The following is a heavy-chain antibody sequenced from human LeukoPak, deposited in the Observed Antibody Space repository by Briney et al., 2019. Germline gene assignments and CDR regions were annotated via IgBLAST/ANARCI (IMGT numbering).Heavy chain of an antibody. CDR2: INHSGST. CDR3: ARTPLGLVISDY. CDR1: GGSFSGYY. D-gene: IGHD3/OR15-3a*01. J-gene: IGHJ4*02. Sequence: SETLSLTCAVYGGSFSGYYWSWIRQPPGKGLEWIGEINHSGSTNYNPSLKSRVTISVDTSKNQFSLKLSSVTAADTAVYYCARTPLGLVISDYWGQGTLVTVSS. V-gene: IGHV4-34*01.